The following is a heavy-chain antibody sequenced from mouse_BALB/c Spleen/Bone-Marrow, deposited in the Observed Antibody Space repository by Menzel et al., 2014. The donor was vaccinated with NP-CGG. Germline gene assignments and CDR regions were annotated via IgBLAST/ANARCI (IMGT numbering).Heavy chain of an antibody. J-gene: IGHJ4*01. CDR3: ARDDAMDY. V-gene: IGHV7-3*02. Sequence: EVQVVESGGGLVQPGGSLRLSCATSGFTFTDYYMSWVRQPPGKALEWLGFIRNKANGYTTEYSASVKGRFTISRDNSQSILYLQMNTLRAEDSATYYCARDDAMDYWGQGTSVTVPS. CDR2: IRNKANGYTT. CDR1: GFTFTDYY.